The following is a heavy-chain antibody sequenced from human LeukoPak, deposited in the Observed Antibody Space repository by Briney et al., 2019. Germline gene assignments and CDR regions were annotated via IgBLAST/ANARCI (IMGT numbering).Heavy chain of an antibody. V-gene: IGHV1-69*06. D-gene: IGHD6-19*01. CDR2: IIPIFGTA. CDR3: ARPLGYSSGWYRFDY. J-gene: IGHJ4*02. CDR1: GGTFSSYA. Sequence: SVKVSCKASGGTFSSYAISWVRQAPGQGLEWMGGIIPIFGTANYAQKFQGRVTITADKSTSTAYMELSSLRSEDTAVYYCARPLGYSSGWYRFDYWGQGTLVTVSS.